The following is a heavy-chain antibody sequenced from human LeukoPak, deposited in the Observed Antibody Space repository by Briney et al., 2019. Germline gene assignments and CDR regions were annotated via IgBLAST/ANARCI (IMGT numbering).Heavy chain of an antibody. Sequence: TSETLSLTCTVSGGSISSYYWSWIRQPPGKGLEWIGYTSNSGSTDYNPSLKSRVTISVDTSKNQFSLDLNSVTAADTAVYYCARGTEGSAWLLQHWGQGTMVTVSS. CDR3: ARGTEGSAWLLQH. CDR2: TSNSGST. V-gene: IGHV4-59*01. J-gene: IGHJ1*01. CDR1: GGSISSYY. D-gene: IGHD6-25*01.